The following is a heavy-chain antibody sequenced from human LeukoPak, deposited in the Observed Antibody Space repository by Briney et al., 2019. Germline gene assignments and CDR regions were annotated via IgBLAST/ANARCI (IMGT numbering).Heavy chain of an antibody. Sequence: GGSLRLSCAASGFTFSSYGMHWVRQAPGKGLEWVAFIRYDGSNKYYADSVKGRFTISRDNSKNTLYLQMNSLRAEDTAVYYCAKDGADVLRYFDWAYYFDYWGQGTLVTVSS. CDR3: AKDGADVLRYFDWAYYFDY. J-gene: IGHJ4*02. V-gene: IGHV3-30*02. D-gene: IGHD3-9*01. CDR1: GFTFSSYG. CDR2: IRYDGSNK.